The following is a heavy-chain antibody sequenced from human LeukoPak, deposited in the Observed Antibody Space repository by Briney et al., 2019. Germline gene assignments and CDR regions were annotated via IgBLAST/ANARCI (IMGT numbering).Heavy chain of an antibody. D-gene: IGHD3-22*01. CDR2: FDPEDGET. J-gene: IGHJ4*02. CDR1: GYTLTELS. CDR3: ATLSEYDSSGYYLDY. V-gene: IGHV1-24*01. Sequence: ASVKVSCKVSGYTLTELSMHGVRQAPGKGLEWMGGFDPEDGETIYAQKFQGRVTMTEDTSTDTAYMELSSLRSEDTAVYYCATLSEYDSSGYYLDYWGQGTLVTVSS.